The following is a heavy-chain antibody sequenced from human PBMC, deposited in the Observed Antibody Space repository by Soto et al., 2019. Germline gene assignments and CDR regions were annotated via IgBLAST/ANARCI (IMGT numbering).Heavy chain of an antibody. J-gene: IGHJ6*02. CDR1: GYDFASYW. Sequence: GESLKISCKGSGYDFASYWIGWVRQMPGKGLEWMGIIYPGDSDTRYSPSFQGQVTISVGKSISTAYLQWSSLKASDNAMYYCARHRYNSGPTDNDMDVWGQGTTVTVSS. D-gene: IGHD6-19*01. CDR3: ARHRYNSGPTDNDMDV. CDR2: IYPGDSDT. V-gene: IGHV5-51*01.